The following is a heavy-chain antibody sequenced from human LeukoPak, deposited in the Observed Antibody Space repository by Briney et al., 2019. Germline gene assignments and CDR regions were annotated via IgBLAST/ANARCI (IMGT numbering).Heavy chain of an antibody. V-gene: IGHV1-8*02. CDR3: ARAPRVLSRYYYYYYMDV. CDR2: MNTNSGNT. CDR1: GYTFTGYY. Sequence: ASVKVSCKASGYTFTGYYMHWVRQAPGQGLEWMGWMNTNSGNTDFAQKFQGRVTMTRNTSISTAYMELSSLRSEDTAVYYCARAPRVLSRYYYYYYMDVWGKGTTVTISS. D-gene: IGHD3-16*01. J-gene: IGHJ6*03.